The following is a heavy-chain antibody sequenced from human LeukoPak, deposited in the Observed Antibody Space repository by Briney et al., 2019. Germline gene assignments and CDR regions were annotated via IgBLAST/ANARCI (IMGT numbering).Heavy chain of an antibody. CDR2: VSGGGGDT. Sequence: GGSLRLSCAASGFSYSTYAMSWVRQAPGKGLEWVSTVSGGGGDTYYADSVKGRFTISRDNSKNTLYLQMNSLRAEDTAVYYCAKDRGVVTTNWFDPWGQGTLVTVSS. J-gene: IGHJ5*02. CDR1: GFSYSTYA. CDR3: AKDRGVVTTNWFDP. D-gene: IGHD3-10*01. V-gene: IGHV3-23*01.